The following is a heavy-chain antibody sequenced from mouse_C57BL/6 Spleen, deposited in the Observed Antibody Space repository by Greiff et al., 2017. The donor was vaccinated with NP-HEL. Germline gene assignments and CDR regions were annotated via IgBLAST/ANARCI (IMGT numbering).Heavy chain of an antibody. D-gene: IGHD1-1*01. CDR3: TYCYGSSYDYYAMDY. Sequence: EVQLQQPGAELVRPGASVKLSCTASGFNIKDDYMHWVKQRPEQGLEWIGWIDPENGDTEYASKFQGKATITADTSSNTAYLQLSSLTCEDTDVYYCTYCYGSSYDYYAMDYWGQGTSVTVSS. CDR2: IDPENGDT. CDR1: GFNIKDDY. V-gene: IGHV14-4*01. J-gene: IGHJ4*01.